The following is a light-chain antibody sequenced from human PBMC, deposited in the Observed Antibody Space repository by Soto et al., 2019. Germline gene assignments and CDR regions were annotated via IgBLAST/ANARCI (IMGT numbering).Light chain of an antibody. CDR2: GNR. J-gene: IGLJ2*01. CDR3: RSYDSSLSGSV. CDR1: SSNIGAGYD. Sequence: QAVVTQPPSVSGSPGQRVTISCTGSSSNIGAGYDVHWYQQLPGTAPKLLIHGNRNRPSGVPDRFSGSKSGTSAALAITGLQAEDEADYYCRSYDSSLSGSVFGGGTKLTVL. V-gene: IGLV1-40*01.